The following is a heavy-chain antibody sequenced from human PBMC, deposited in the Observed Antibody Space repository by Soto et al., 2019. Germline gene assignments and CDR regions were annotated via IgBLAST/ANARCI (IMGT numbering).Heavy chain of an antibody. V-gene: IGHV3-30-3*01. CDR3: ASPGKAAAGTGIDP. Sequence: GGSLRLSCAASGFTFSSYAMHWVRQAPGKGLEWVAVISYDGSNQYYAASVKGRFTISRDNSKNTLYLQMNSLRAEDTAVYYCASPGKAAAGTGIDPWGQGTLVTVSS. J-gene: IGHJ5*02. D-gene: IGHD6-13*01. CDR1: GFTFSSYA. CDR2: ISYDGSNQ.